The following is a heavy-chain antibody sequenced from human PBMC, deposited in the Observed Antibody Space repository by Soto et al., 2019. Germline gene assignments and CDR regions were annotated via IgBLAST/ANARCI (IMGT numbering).Heavy chain of an antibody. CDR1: GCPLISFG. CDR2: ISSSNVKT. D-gene: IGHD6-13*01. CDR3: AKVDTSSWFLDF. Sequence: GXSVKVSCKASGCPLISFGVVWVRQAPGQGLEWMGWISSSNVKTNYAQKIQCRATMTRDTSTSTAYMELRSLRSDDTAVYYCAKVDTSSWFLDFWGQRTLVTVSS. V-gene: IGHV1-18*04. J-gene: IGHJ4*02.